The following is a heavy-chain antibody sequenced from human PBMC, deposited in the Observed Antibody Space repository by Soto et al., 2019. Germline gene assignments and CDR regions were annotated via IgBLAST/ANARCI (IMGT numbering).Heavy chain of an antibody. J-gene: IGHJ4*02. CDR1: GYGFTHYG. CDR2: INAYVGET. V-gene: IGHV1-18*01. CDR3: ARGDGDTLDY. Sequence: QVQLVQSGAEVKKPRASVKVSCKASGYGFTHYGITWVRQAPGQGLEWTGWINAYVGETKSAQKYEGRVTVTMDTSTNTAYLELRSLRSDDTAVYYCARGDGDTLDYWGQGTLVRVSA.